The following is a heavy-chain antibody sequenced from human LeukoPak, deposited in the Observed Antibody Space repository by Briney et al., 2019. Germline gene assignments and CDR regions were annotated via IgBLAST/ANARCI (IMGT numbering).Heavy chain of an antibody. CDR2: IYYSGST. J-gene: IGHJ6*02. V-gene: IGHV4-59*12. CDR3: ARSAAGTGYYYYGMDV. D-gene: IGHD6-13*01. Sequence: SETLSLTCTVSGGSISSYYWSWIRQPPGKGLEWIGYIYYSGSTNYNPSLKSRVTISVDTSKNQFSLKLSSVTAADTAVYYCARSAAGTGYYYYGMDVWGQGTTVTVSS. CDR1: GGSISSYY.